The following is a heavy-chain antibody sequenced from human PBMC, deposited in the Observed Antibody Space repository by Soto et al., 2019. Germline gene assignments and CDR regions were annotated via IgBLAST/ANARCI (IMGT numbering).Heavy chain of an antibody. D-gene: IGHD4-4*01. CDR2: INHSGST. CDR1: GGSFSGYY. J-gene: IGHJ4*02. CDR3: ARGLLGTKVTPLDY. V-gene: IGHV4-34*01. Sequence: PSDTLSLTCAVYGGSFSGYYWSWIRQPPGKGLEWIGEINHSGSTNYNPSLKSRVTISVDTSKNQFSLKLSSVTAADTAVYYCARGLLGTKVTPLDYWGQGALVTVSS.